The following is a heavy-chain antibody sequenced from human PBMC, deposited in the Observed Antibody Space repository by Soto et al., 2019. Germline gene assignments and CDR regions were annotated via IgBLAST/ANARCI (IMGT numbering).Heavy chain of an antibody. J-gene: IGHJ5*02. Sequence: SETLSLTCSVSGDSISNSRFYWAWIRQPPGEGLEWIGSIYHTGNAYYNPSLKSRVTISVDTSKNQFSLKLTSVTAADAALYYCARDFFDSSHYPTNWFDPWGQGTLVNVFS. V-gene: IGHV4-39*01. CDR3: ARDFFDSSHYPTNWFDP. D-gene: IGHD3-22*01. CDR1: GDSISNSRFY. CDR2: IYHTGNA.